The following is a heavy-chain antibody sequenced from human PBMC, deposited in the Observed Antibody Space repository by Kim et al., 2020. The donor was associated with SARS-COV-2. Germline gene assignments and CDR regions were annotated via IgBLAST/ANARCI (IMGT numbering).Heavy chain of an antibody. CDR1: GFTFSRLA. CDR3: AKTGVTATCCNEFDT. D-gene: IGHD2-21*02. J-gene: IGHJ3*02. Sequence: GGSLRLSCTASGFTFSRLAMSWVRQAPGMGLEWVSGITTSGDSTYYADSVKGRFTISRDNSRNTLYLQMKSLRAEDTAIYYCAKTGVTATCCNEFDTWGQGTMGTVS. CDR2: ITTSGDST. V-gene: IGHV3-23*01.